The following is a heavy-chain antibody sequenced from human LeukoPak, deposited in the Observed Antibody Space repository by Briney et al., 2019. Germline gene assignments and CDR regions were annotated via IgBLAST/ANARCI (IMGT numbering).Heavy chain of an antibody. Sequence: SETLSLTCTVSGGSISSYYWSWIRQPAGKGLEWIGRIYTSGSTNYSPSLKSRVTMSVDTSKNQFSLKLSSVTAADTAVYYCAGSFIVVVPADDPFDYWGQGTLVTVSS. CDR1: GGSISSYY. CDR3: AGSFIVVVPADDPFDY. CDR2: IYTSGST. V-gene: IGHV4-4*07. D-gene: IGHD2-2*01. J-gene: IGHJ4*02.